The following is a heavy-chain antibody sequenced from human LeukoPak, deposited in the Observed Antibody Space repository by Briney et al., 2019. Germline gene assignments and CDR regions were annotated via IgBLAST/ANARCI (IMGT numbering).Heavy chain of an antibody. CDR3: AKAGSSGWSSSGGDY. CDR1: GFTFTHLA. V-gene: IGHV3-23*01. CDR2: ISGSGGST. D-gene: IGHD6-19*01. J-gene: IGHJ4*02. Sequence: GGSLSLSCAASGFTFTHLAIRLVLEAPGQGLESVSTISGSGGSTFYADSVKGRFTISRDNSKNTLFLQMNGLRAEDTAIYYCAKAGSSGWSSSGGDYWGQGSLVTVSS.